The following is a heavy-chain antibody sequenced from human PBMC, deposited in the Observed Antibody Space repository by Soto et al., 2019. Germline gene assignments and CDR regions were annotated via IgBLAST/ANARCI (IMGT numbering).Heavy chain of an antibody. Sequence: ASVKVSCKASGYIFTSYYIHWVRQAPGQGLEWMGWINPFDGSRMFAQSFQGRFTISRDNANNALYLQMNSLRAEDTAVYYCARDHIAPTILFDSWGQGTLVTSPQ. J-gene: IGHJ4*02. V-gene: IGHV1-46*01. CDR3: ARDHIAPTILFDS. D-gene: IGHD5-12*01. CDR2: INPFDGSR. CDR1: GYIFTSYY.